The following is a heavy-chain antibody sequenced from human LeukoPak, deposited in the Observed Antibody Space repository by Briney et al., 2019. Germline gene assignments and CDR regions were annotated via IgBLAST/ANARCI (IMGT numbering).Heavy chain of an antibody. CDR1: GGSFSGYY. J-gene: IGHJ4*02. Sequence: PSETLSLTCAVYGGSFSGYYWSWIRQPPGKGLEWIGEINHSGSTNYNPSLKSRVTISVDTSKNQFSLKLSSVTAADTAVYYCARGTISYYYDSSGSFDYWGQGTLVTVSS. CDR2: INHSGST. D-gene: IGHD3-22*01. CDR3: ARGTISYYYDSSGSFDY. V-gene: IGHV4-34*01.